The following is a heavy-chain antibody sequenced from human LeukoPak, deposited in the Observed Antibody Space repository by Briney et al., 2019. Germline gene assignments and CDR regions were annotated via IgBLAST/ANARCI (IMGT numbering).Heavy chain of an antibody. V-gene: IGHV1-69*05. Sequence: SVTVSCTASGGTFSSYAISWVRQAPGQGLEWMGGIIPIFGTANYAQKFQGRVTITTDESTSTAYMELSSLRSEDTAVYYCARALRIAARPEYYYYMDVWGKGTTVTVSS. J-gene: IGHJ6*03. CDR1: GGTFSSYA. CDR2: IIPIFGTA. CDR3: ARALRIAARPEYYYYMDV. D-gene: IGHD6-6*01.